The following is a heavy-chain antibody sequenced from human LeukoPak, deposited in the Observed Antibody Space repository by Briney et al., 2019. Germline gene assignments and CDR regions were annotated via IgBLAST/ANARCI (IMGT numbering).Heavy chain of an antibody. V-gene: IGHV4-39*01. CDR2: IYYSGST. CDR3: ARQYSSAWSDDY. J-gene: IGHJ4*02. D-gene: IGHD6-19*01. CDR1: GGSISSSSYY. Sequence: SETLSLTCTVSGGSISSSSYYWGWIRQPPGKGLEWIGSIYYSGSTYYNPSLKSRVTISVDTSKNQFSLKLTSVTAADTAVYYCARQYSSAWSDDYWGQGTLVTVSS.